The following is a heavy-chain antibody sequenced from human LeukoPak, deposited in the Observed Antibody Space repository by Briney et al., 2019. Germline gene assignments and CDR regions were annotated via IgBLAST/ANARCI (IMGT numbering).Heavy chain of an antibody. Sequence: GGSLRLSCAASGFTVSSNYMSWVRQAPGKGLEWVSAISGSGGSTYYADSVKGRFTISRDNSKNTLYLQMNSLRAEDTAVYYCAKETWGSYRMGFDYWGQGTLVTVSS. D-gene: IGHD3-16*02. J-gene: IGHJ4*02. V-gene: IGHV3-23*01. CDR2: ISGSGGST. CDR3: AKETWGSYRMGFDY. CDR1: GFTVSSNY.